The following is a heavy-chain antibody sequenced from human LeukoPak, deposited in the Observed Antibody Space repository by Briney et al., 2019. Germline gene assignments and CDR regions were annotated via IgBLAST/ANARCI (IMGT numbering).Heavy chain of an antibody. J-gene: IGHJ4*02. Sequence: ASVKVSFKASGYTFTIYGISWVRQAPGQGLEWMGWISAYNGNTNYAQKLQGRVTMTTDTSTSTAYMELRSLRSDDTAVYYCARFTMGERGCDYWGQGTLVTVSS. V-gene: IGHV1-18*01. D-gene: IGHD3-10*01. CDR1: GYTFTIYG. CDR3: ARFTMGERGCDY. CDR2: ISAYNGNT.